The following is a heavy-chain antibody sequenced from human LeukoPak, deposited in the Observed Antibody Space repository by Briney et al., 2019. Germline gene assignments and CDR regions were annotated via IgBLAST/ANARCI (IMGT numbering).Heavy chain of an antibody. CDR1: GYTFSIYG. CDR3: ARDNGHKGVDY. Sequence: ASVKVSCKASGYTFSIYGISWLRQAPGQGLEWLGWIGPWNGNTNYAQKFQGRVTMTADTSTSTLYMEVRSLRSDDTAVYYCARDNGHKGVDYWGRGNLLLVSS. D-gene: IGHD2-8*01. J-gene: IGHJ4*02. V-gene: IGHV1-18*01. CDR2: IGPWNGNT.